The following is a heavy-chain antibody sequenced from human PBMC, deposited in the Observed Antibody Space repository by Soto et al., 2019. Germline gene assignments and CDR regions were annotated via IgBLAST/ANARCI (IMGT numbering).Heavy chain of an antibody. V-gene: IGHV1-69*01. D-gene: IGHD2-21*01. Sequence: QVQLVQSGAEVKKPGSSVKVSCKASGVTFTSETISWVRQAPGQGLEWMGGIIPLFGAANYAQKFQGRVTITADESTSTVYMELSSLRSDDMAVYYCAIELGENPASPFDSWGQGTLVTVSS. CDR3: AIELGENPASPFDS. CDR1: GVTFTSET. J-gene: IGHJ4*02. CDR2: IIPLFGAA.